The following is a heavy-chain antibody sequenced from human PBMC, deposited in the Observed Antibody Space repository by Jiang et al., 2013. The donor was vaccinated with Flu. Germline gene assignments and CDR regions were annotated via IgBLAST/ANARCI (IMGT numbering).Heavy chain of an antibody. V-gene: IGHV4-59*08. Sequence: GPGLVKPSETLSLTCTVSGGSISSYYWSWIRQPPGKGLEWIGYIYYSGSTNYNPSLKSRVTISVDTSKNQFSLKLSSVTAADTAVYYCARLLLGYGASYYFDYWGQGTLVTVSS. CDR2: IYYSGST. D-gene: IGHD4-17*01. CDR3: ARLLLGYGASYYFDY. J-gene: IGHJ4*02. CDR1: GGSISSYY.